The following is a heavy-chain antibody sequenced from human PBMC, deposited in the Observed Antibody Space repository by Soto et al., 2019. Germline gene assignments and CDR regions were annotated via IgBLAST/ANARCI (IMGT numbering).Heavy chain of an antibody. CDR2: IRNKANRFST. Sequence: EVQLVESGGGLVQPGGSLRLSCVVSGFTFSAHYMDWVRQAPGKGLEWVGRIRNKANRFSTVYAASVRGRFTISRDETKNSLYLLMISLKTEDTAVYYCASDRGGDPGIQHWGQGALVTVSS. J-gene: IGHJ1*01. V-gene: IGHV3-72*01. CDR3: ASDRGGDPGIQH. D-gene: IGHD4-17*01. CDR1: GFTFSAHY.